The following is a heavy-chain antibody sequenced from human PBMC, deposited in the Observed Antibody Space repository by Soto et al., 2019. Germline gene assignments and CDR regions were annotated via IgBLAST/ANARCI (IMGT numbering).Heavy chain of an antibody. Sequence: PGGSLRLSCAASGFTFRDYGMSWVRQAPGKGLEWVATFSGRGGATSYADSVKGRFIISRDNSANTLDLQMNFLTVEDTALYYCAKDQGLWFGELLAIDYWGHGTQVTVSS. CDR1: GFTFRDYG. V-gene: IGHV3-23*01. CDR3: AKDQGLWFGELLAIDY. D-gene: IGHD3-10*01. CDR2: FSGRGGAT. J-gene: IGHJ4*01.